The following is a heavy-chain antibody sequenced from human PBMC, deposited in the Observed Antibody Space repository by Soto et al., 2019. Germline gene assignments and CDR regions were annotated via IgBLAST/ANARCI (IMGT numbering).Heavy chain of an antibody. D-gene: IGHD6-19*01. J-gene: IGHJ2*01. V-gene: IGHV3-13*01. CDR3: GRGKQWLSTDWYFDL. Sequence: EVQLVESGGGLVQPGGSLRLSCAASGFTFSSYDMHWVRQATGKGLEWVSAIGTAGDTYYPGSVKGRFTISRENAKNSLYLQMNRLRAGDTAVYYCGRGKQWLSTDWYFDLWGRGTLVTVSS. CDR1: GFTFSSYD. CDR2: IGTAGDT.